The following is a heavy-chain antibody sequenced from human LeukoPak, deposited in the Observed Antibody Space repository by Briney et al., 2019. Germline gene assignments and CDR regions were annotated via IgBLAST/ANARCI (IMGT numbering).Heavy chain of an antibody. CDR2: ISSGGTET. V-gene: IGHV3-23*01. CDR3: AKGGYIGYNGLFDM. D-gene: IGHD1-1*01. Sequence: PGGSLRLSCVGSGFTFSPYIVSWVRQAPGKGLQWVSGISSGGTETYYADSVRGRFTISRDDSRNMVYLQMNSLRAVATATYYCAKGGYIGYNGLFDMWGQGTMVTVSS. CDR1: GFTFSPYI. J-gene: IGHJ3*02.